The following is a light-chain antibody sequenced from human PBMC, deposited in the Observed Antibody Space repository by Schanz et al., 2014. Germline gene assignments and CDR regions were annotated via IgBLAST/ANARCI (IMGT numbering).Light chain of an antibody. V-gene: IGLV2-14*03. CDR3: SSHTAITTAVV. Sequence: QSALTQPASVSGSPGQSITISCTGTSSDVGGYNYVSWYQQYPGKAPKLMIYDVSNRPSGVSNRFSGSKSGNTASLTISGLQAEDEADYYCSSHTAITTAVVFGGGTKLTVL. J-gene: IGLJ2*01. CDR1: SSDVGGYNY. CDR2: DVS.